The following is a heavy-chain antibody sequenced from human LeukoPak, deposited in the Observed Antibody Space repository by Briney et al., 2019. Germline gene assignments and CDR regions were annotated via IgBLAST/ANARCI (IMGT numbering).Heavy chain of an antibody. CDR2: ICGSAGYT. D-gene: IGHD5-12*01. J-gene: IGHJ4*02. Sequence: LSLTCTVSGGSISSYYWSWIRQAPGKGLEWVAYICGSAGYTNYADSVKGRLTISRDNAKNSLFLHMNSLSAEDTAVYYCARTNSGYDSFDHWGQGTLVTVSS. V-gene: IGHV3-11*03. CDR1: GGSISSYY. CDR3: ARTNSGYDSFDH.